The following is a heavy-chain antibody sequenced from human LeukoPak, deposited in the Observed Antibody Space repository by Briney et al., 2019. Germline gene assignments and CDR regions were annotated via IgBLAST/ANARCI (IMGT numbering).Heavy chain of an antibody. V-gene: IGHV1-2*02. CDR1: GYTFTGYY. CDR2: INPNSGGT. CDR3: ARGTGEGYSYGRYYFDY. Sequence: ASVKVSCKASGYTFTGYYMHWVRQAPGQGLEWMGWINPNSGGTNYAQRFQGRVTMTRDTSISTAYMELSRLRSDDTAVYYCARGTGEGYSYGRYYFDYWGQGTLVTVSS. J-gene: IGHJ4*02. D-gene: IGHD5-18*01.